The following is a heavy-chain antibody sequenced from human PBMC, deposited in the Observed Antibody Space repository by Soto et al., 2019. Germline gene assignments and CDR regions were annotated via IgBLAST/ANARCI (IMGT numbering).Heavy chain of an antibody. CDR2: IYHSGST. CDR3: ASLVLGAFDI. Sequence: SETLSLTCTVSGASISSNWWSWVRQPPGKGLEWIGEIYHSGSTNYNPSLKSRVTISVDKSKNQFSLKLSSVTAADTAVYYCASLVLGAFDIWGQGTMVTVSS. D-gene: IGHD2-2*01. V-gene: IGHV4-4*02. J-gene: IGHJ3*02. CDR1: GASISSNW.